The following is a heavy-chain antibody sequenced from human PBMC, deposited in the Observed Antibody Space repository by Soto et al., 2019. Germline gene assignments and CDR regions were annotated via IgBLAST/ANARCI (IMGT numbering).Heavy chain of an antibody. V-gene: IGHV4-59*01. J-gene: IGHJ6*02. CDR3: ARDLWGYCGTDCYPLDV. CDR1: GGSISGYY. Sequence: PSETLSLTCTVSGGSISGYYWSWIRQPPGKGLEWIGYMYNTGSTVYNPSFKSRVTISVDTSKNQFSLKLNSVIAADTAVYYCARDLWGYCGTDCYPLDVWGQGTTLTVSS. D-gene: IGHD2-21*02. CDR2: MYNTGST.